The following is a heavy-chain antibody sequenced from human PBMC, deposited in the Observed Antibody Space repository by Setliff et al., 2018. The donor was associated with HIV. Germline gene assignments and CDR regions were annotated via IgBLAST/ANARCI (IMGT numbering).Heavy chain of an antibody. Sequence: PGGSLRLSCAASGFTFSSYEMNWVRQAPGKGLEWVSYISSSGSTTYYADSVKGRFTISRDNAKNSLYLEMNSLTAEDTAVYYCARHEPGWYALSGGRYFDYWGQGTLVTVSS. D-gene: IGHD6-19*01. J-gene: IGHJ4*02. CDR2: ISSSGSTT. V-gene: IGHV3-48*03. CDR1: GFTFSSYE. CDR3: ARHEPGWYALSGGRYFDY.